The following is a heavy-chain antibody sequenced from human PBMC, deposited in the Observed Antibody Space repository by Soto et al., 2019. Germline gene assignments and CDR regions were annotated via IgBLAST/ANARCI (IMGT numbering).Heavy chain of an antibody. CDR2: ISAYNGNT. D-gene: IGHD3-9*01. Sequence: ASVKVSCKASGYTFTSYGISWVRQAPGQGREWMGWISAYNGNTNYAQKLQGRVTMTTDTSTSTAYMEPRSLRSDDTAVYYCARGLYDILTGHPLYYYYGMDVWGQGTTVTVSS. J-gene: IGHJ6*02. CDR1: GYTFTSYG. CDR3: ARGLYDILTGHPLYYYYGMDV. V-gene: IGHV1-18*04.